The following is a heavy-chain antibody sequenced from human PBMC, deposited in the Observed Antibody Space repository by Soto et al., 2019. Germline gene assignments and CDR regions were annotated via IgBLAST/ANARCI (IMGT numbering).Heavy chain of an antibody. CDR2: ISSSSSYI. CDR3: ARDEGTGYDSWDYYYYGMDV. D-gene: IGHD3-3*01. Sequence: GGSLRLSCAASGFTVSSNYMSWVRQAPGKGLEWVSSISSSSSYIYYADSVKGRFTISRDNAKNSLYLQMNSLRAEDTAVYYCARDEGTGYDSWDYYYYGMDVWGQGTTVTVSS. CDR1: GFTVSSNY. J-gene: IGHJ6*02. V-gene: IGHV3-21*01.